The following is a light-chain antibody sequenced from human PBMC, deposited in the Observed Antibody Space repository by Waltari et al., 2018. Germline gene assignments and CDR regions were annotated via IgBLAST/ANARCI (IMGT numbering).Light chain of an antibody. V-gene: IGLV1-44*01. J-gene: IGLJ2*01. CDR3: AAWDDSLNGPDVV. CDR1: SSNIGSNT. Sequence: QSVLTPPPSASGTPGQRVTIPCSGSSSNIGSNTVNWHQQLPGTAPKLLIYSNNQRPSGVPDRFSGSKSGTSASLAISGLQSEDEADYYCAAWDDSLNGPDVVFGGGTKLTVL. CDR2: SNN.